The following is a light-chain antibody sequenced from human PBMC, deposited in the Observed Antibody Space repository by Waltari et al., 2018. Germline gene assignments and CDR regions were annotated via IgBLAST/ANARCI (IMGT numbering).Light chain of an antibody. Sequence: QSALAQSASVSGSPGQSITISCTGTGSDIGYYNFVSWYQQHPGKAPKLLIFDVSRWSSGVSHRFSCSKSGNTASLTISGRQAEDEADYYCSSYTSTNTIIFGGGTKVTVL. J-gene: IGLJ2*01. CDR1: GSDIGYYNF. V-gene: IGLV2-14*03. CDR2: DVS. CDR3: SSYTSTNTII.